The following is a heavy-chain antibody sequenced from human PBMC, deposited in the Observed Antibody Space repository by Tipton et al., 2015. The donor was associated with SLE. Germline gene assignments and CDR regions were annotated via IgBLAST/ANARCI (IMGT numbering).Heavy chain of an antibody. CDR3: ASSYDFWSGYFDY. CDR2: IYHSGST. J-gene: IGHJ4*02. CDR1: GGSISSSNW. D-gene: IGHD3-3*01. Sequence: TLSLTCAVSGGSISSSNWWSWVRQPPGKGLEWIGEIYHSGSTNYNPSLKSRVTISVDKSKNQFSLKLSSVTAADTAVYYCASSYDFWSGYFDYWGQGTLVTVSS. V-gene: IGHV4-4*02.